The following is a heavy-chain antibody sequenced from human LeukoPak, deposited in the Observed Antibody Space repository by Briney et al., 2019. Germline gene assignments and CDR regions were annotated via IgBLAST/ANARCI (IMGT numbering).Heavy chain of an antibody. CDR2: INPSGGST. V-gene: IGHV1-46*01. Sequence: ASVKVSCKASGYTLTSYYMHWVRQAPGQGLEWMGIINPSGGSTSYAQKFQGRVTMTRDTSTSTVYMELSSLRSEDTAVYYCARELRYFDWVTLSYFDYWGQGTLVTVSS. CDR1: GYTLTSYY. CDR3: ARELRYFDWVTLSYFDY. D-gene: IGHD3-9*01. J-gene: IGHJ4*02.